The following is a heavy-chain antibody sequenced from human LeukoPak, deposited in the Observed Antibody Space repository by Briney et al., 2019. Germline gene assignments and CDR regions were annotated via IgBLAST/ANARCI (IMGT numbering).Heavy chain of an antibody. CDR1: GFTFSNYG. Sequence: PGGSLRLSCAASGFTFSNYGIHWVRQAPGKGLEWVAFIRYDGSNKYYADSVKGRFTISRDNSKNTLYLQMNSLRAEDTAVYYCASLGLRFSVWALGYWGQGTLVTVSS. CDR2: IRYDGSNK. D-gene: IGHD3-3*01. J-gene: IGHJ4*02. V-gene: IGHV3-30*02. CDR3: ASLGLRFSVWALGY.